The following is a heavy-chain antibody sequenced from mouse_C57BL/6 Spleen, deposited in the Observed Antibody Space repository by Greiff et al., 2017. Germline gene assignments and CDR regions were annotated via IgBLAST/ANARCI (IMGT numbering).Heavy chain of an antibody. Sequence: QVQLQQSGAELVRPGASVTLSCKASGYTFTDYEMHWVKQTPVHGLEWIGAIDPETGGTAYNQKFKGKAILTADKSSSTAYMELRSLTSEDSAVYYCLIYYYGSSYDYFDYWGQGTTLTVSS. CDR3: LIYYYGSSYDYFDY. V-gene: IGHV1-15*01. D-gene: IGHD1-1*01. J-gene: IGHJ2*01. CDR2: IDPETGGT. CDR1: GYTFTDYE.